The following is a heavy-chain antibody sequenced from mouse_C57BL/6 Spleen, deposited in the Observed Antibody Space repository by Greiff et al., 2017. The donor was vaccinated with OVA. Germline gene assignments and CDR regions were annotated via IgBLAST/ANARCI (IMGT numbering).Heavy chain of an antibody. D-gene: IGHD1-1*01. Sequence: VQLQQPGAELVKPGASVKMSCKASGYTFTSYWITWVKQRPGQGLEWIGDIYPGSGSTNYNEKFKSKATLTVDTSSSTAYMQLSSLTSEDSAVYYCARYGDGSSSFDYWGQGTTLTVSS. J-gene: IGHJ2*01. CDR1: GYTFTSYW. CDR3: ARYGDGSSSFDY. V-gene: IGHV1-55*01. CDR2: IYPGSGST.